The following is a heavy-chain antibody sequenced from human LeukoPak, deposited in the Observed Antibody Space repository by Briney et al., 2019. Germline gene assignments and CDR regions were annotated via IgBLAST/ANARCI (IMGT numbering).Heavy chain of an antibody. J-gene: IGHJ4*02. CDR3: ARLGRSSGYYY. CDR2: IFYSGST. Sequence: SETLSLTRTVSSGSISTSNYYWGWVRQPPGKALEWIGNIFYSGSTYYSPSLKSRVTISLDTSRNQFSLKLNSVTAADTAVYYCARLGRSSGYYYWGQGTLVTVSS. CDR1: SGSISTSNYY. V-gene: IGHV4-39*07. D-gene: IGHD3-22*01.